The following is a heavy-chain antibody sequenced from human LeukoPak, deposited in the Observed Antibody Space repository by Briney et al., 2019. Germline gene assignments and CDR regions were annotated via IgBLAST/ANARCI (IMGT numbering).Heavy chain of an antibody. Sequence: SETLSLTCSVSGDSVSSGSHYWSWIRQPPGKGLEWIGYIYYSGGTEYSPSLKSRVNISLDTSKNQFSLKLSSVTAADTAVYYCAVVGGYFDYWGQGILVAVSS. J-gene: IGHJ4*02. D-gene: IGHD3-10*01. V-gene: IGHV4-61*01. CDR2: IYYSGGT. CDR1: GDSVSSGSHY. CDR3: AVVGGYFDY.